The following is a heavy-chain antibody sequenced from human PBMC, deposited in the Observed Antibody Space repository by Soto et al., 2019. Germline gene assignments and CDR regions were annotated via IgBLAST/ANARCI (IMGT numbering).Heavy chain of an antibody. CDR2: ISDDGSNQ. J-gene: IGHJ4*02. Sequence: QVHLVESGGGVVQPGGALRLSCAASGFTFKSFAMHWVRQVPGKGLEWVAFISDDGSNQYFADSVKGRFTISRDNSENTVSLQINSLRPGDTAVYYCAKDLYSGSYSSYYFHHWGQGTLVTVSS. CDR3: AKDLYSGSYSSYYFHH. D-gene: IGHD1-26*01. V-gene: IGHV3-30*18. CDR1: GFTFKSFA.